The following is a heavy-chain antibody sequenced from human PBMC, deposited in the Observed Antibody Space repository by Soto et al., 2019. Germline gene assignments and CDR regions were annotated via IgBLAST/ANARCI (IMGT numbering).Heavy chain of an antibody. V-gene: IGHV3-23*01. CDR3: AKSPQRVFAYFDI. D-gene: IGHD3-3*01. CDR2: ISTSGNTT. Sequence: QLLESGGALIQPGGSLRVSCVASGFKFSAYAMTWLRQSPGQGLQWVSSISTSGNTTFYADSVKGRFTISRDNSRNTLYLQMRSLSAEDTARYFCAKSPQRVFAYFDIWGQGSLVTVSS. J-gene: IGHJ4*02. CDR1: GFKFSAYA.